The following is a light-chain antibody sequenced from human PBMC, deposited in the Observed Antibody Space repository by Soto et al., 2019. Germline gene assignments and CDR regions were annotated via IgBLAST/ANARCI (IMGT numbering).Light chain of an antibody. CDR3: SSYAGSSNV. Sequence: QSALTQPPSASGSPGQSVAISCTGTSSDVGGYNYVSWYQQHPGKAPELMIYEVNKRPSGVPDRFSGSKSGNPASLTVSGLQAEDEADYYCSSYAGSSNVFGTGTKLTVL. V-gene: IGLV2-8*01. CDR2: EVN. J-gene: IGLJ1*01. CDR1: SSDVGGYNY.